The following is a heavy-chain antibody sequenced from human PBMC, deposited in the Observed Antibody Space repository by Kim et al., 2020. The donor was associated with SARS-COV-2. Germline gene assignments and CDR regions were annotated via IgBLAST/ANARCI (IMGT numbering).Heavy chain of an antibody. CDR2: IKSKTDGGTT. Sequence: GGSLRLSCAASGFTFSNAWMSWVRQAPGKGLEWVGRIKSKTDGGTTDYAAPVKGRFTISRDDSKNTLYLQMNSLKTEDTAVYYCTTDGPPPLYVWGSYRYGRLDYYGMDVWGQGTTVTVSS. CDR3: TTDGPPPLYVWGSYRYGRLDYYGMDV. CDR1: GFTFSNAW. J-gene: IGHJ6*02. V-gene: IGHV3-15*01. D-gene: IGHD3-16*02.